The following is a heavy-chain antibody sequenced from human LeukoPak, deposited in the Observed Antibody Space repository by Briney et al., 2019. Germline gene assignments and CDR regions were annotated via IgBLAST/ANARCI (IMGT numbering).Heavy chain of an antibody. V-gene: IGHV3-7*01. J-gene: IGHJ5*02. Sequence: GGSLRLSCAASGFTFSSYWMTWVRQAPGKGLELVANIKEDGSEKYYVDSVKGRFTISRDNAKKSLYLQMNSLRAGDTAVYYCARRLRKHIAAAGRSGWFDPWGQGTLVTVSS. CDR1: GFTFSSYW. CDR2: IKEDGSEK. CDR3: ARRLRKHIAAAGRSGWFDP. D-gene: IGHD6-13*01.